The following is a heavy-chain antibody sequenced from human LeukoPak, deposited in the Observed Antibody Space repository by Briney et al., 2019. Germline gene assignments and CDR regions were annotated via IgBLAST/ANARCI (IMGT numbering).Heavy chain of an antibody. CDR1: GDSISSYY. V-gene: IGHV4-4*07. J-gene: IGHJ4*02. D-gene: IGHD3-22*01. CDR2: IYVDGST. Sequence: PSETLSLTCTVSGDSISSYYWSWIRQPAGKGLEWIGRIYVDGSTNYNPSLKSRITISMDTSKNQFSLKLSSVTAADTAVYHCARLVYDSRGYYFDYWGQGTLVTVSS. CDR3: ARLVYDSRGYYFDY.